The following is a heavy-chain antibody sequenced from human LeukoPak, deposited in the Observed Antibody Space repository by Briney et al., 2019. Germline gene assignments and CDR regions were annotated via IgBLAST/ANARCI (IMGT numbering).Heavy chain of an antibody. CDR3: ARGLNYCTSGSANYYYMDV. Sequence: ASVKVSCKASGYMVTNYDINWVRQATGQGLEWMGWMNPQSGNTGYAQKFRGRVTSTRDTSITTAYMELSSLRSEDTDVYYWARGLNYCTSGSANYYYMDVWGKGTTVTVSS. J-gene: IGHJ6*03. CDR1: GYMVTNYD. CDR2: MNPQSGNT. D-gene: IGHD4-11*01. V-gene: IGHV1-8*03.